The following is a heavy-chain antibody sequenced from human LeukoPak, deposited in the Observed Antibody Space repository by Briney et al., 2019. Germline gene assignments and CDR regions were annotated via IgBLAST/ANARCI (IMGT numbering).Heavy chain of an antibody. CDR1: GGSISSSSYY. V-gene: IGHV4-39*07. J-gene: IGHJ4*02. Sequence: SETLSLTCTVSGGSISSSSYYWGWIRQPPGKGLEWIGSIYYSGSTYYNPSLKSRVTISVDTSKNQFSLKLSSVTAADTAVYYCARALPFGELYYFDYWGQGTLVTVSS. D-gene: IGHD3-10*01. CDR3: ARALPFGELYYFDY. CDR2: IYYSGST.